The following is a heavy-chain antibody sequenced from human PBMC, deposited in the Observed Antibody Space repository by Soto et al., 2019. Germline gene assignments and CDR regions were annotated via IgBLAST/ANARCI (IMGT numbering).Heavy chain of an antibody. CDR3: AREGNGSGDGGMDV. J-gene: IGHJ6*02. CDR2: IIPILGIA. V-gene: IGHV1-69*08. D-gene: IGHD3-10*01. Sequence: QVQLVQSGAEVKKPGSSVKVSCKASGGTFSSYTISWVRQAPGQGLEWMGRIIPILGIANYAQKFQGRVTITADKSTSTAYMELSSLRSEDTAVYYCAREGNGSGDGGMDVWGQGTTVTVSS. CDR1: GGTFSSYT.